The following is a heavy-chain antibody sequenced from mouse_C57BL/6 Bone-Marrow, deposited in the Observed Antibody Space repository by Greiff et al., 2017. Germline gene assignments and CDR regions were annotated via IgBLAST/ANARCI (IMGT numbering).Heavy chain of an antibody. CDR2: IDPSDSYT. CDR3: ARAYYGSSYPFDY. V-gene: IGHV1-50*01. Sequence: QVHVKQSGAELVKPGASVKLSCKASGYTFTSYWMQWVKQRPGQGLEWIGEIDPSDSYTNYNQKFKGKATLTVDTSSSTAYMQLSSLTSEDSAVYYCARAYYGSSYPFDYWGQGTTLTVSS. CDR1: GYTFTSYW. J-gene: IGHJ2*01. D-gene: IGHD1-1*01.